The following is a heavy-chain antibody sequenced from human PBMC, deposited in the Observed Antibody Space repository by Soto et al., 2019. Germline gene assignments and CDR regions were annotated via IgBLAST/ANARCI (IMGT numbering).Heavy chain of an antibody. Sequence: QVQLQEMGPGLVKPSQTLTITCTVSGDSVNSAYWSWIRQLPGKGLEWMGNIYHTGRTFYNPSLKSRVAISVYTSKPLFSLKMRSVTAADTAVYYCARTDAYNSSFFDSWGLGTVVTVSS. J-gene: IGHJ4*02. CDR1: GDSVNSAY. V-gene: IGHV4-31*03. CDR2: IYHTGRT. D-gene: IGHD6-6*01. CDR3: ARTDAYNSSFFDS.